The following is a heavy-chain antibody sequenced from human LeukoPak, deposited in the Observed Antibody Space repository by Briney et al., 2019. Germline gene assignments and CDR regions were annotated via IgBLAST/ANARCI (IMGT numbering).Heavy chain of an antibody. D-gene: IGHD4-17*01. V-gene: IGHV3-23*01. CDR1: GFSFSSHA. J-gene: IGHJ4*02. CDR2: ISISGDDT. CDR3: ANEIRPNDY. Sequence: GGSLRLSCAASGFSFSSHAMTWVRQAPGKGLEWLSAISISGDDTYYADFVKGRFTISRDNSKNTLYLQMNSLSADDTAMYYCANEIRPNDYWGQGTLVTVSS.